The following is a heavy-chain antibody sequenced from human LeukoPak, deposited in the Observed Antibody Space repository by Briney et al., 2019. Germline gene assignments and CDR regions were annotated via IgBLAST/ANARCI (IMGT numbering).Heavy chain of an antibody. CDR2: INNVGSHI. CDR3: ARDPTPSPRNSRIDY. CDR1: RFTFSISS. D-gene: IGHD2/OR15-2a*01. J-gene: IGHJ4*02. Sequence: PGGCLSLACAVSRFTFSISSMKWVRHAPGGGREWVSSINNVGSHILHAHSEKGRFTICRHNAKNSLYRPVNSRSDEHTGVYVFARDPTPSPRNSRIDYWGQGTPVTVSS. V-gene: IGHV3-21*01.